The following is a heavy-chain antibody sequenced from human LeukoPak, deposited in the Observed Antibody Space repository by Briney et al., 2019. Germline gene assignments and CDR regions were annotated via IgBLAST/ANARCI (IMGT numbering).Heavy chain of an antibody. Sequence: GGSLRLSCAASGFTFSNAWMSWVRQAPGKGLEWVGRIKSKTDGGTTDYAAPVKGRFTISRDDSKNTLYLQMNSLRAEDTAVYYCATPLDYYDSSGYHQGGDWGQGTLVTVS. V-gene: IGHV3-15*01. J-gene: IGHJ4*02. CDR2: IKSKTDGGTT. D-gene: IGHD3-22*01. CDR3: ATPLDYYDSSGYHQGGD. CDR1: GFTFSNAW.